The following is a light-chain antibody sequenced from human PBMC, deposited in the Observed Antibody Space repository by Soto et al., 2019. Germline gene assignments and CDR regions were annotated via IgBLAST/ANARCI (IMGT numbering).Light chain of an antibody. CDR3: QSYDSSLSGPYV. V-gene: IGLV1-40*01. Sequence: LTQPPSVSGAPGQRVTISCTGSSSNIGAGYDVHWYQQLPGTAPKLLIYGNSNRPSGVPDRFSGSKSGTSASLAITGLQAEDEADYYCQSYDSSLSGPYVFGTGTKVTVL. CDR2: GNS. CDR1: SSNIGAGYD. J-gene: IGLJ1*01.